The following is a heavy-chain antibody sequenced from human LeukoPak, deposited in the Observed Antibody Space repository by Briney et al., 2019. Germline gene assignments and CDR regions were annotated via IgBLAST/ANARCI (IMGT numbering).Heavy chain of an antibody. CDR3: ARVTGYVMEDYFDY. CDR2: IYYSGST. J-gene: IGHJ4*02. CDR1: GGSISSYY. Sequence: SETLSLTCTVPGGSISSYYWSWIRQPPGKGLEWIGYIYYSGSTNYNPSLKSRVTISVDTSKNQFSLRLSSVTAADTAVYYCARVTGYVMEDYFDYWGQGTLVTV. D-gene: IGHD6-13*01. V-gene: IGHV4-59*01.